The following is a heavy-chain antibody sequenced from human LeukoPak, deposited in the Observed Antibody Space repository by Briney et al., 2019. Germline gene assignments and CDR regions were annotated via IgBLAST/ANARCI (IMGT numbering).Heavy chain of an antibody. D-gene: IGHD3-3*01. CDR2: ISGSGGST. CDR1: GFTFRNYA. Sequence: HPGGSLRLSCEASGFTFRNYAMSWVRQAPGKGLEWVSAISGSGGSTYYADSVKGRFTISRDNSKNTLYLQMNSLRAEDTAVYYCAKIGSYYDFWSGTYYFDYWGQGTLVTVSS. J-gene: IGHJ4*02. V-gene: IGHV3-23*01. CDR3: AKIGSYYDFWSGTYYFDY.